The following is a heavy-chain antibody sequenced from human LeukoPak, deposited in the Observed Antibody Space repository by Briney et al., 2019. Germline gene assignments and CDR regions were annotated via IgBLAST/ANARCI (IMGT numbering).Heavy chain of an antibody. D-gene: IGHD1-26*01. CDR2: IKQDGSEK. CDR3: ARDSGSYSDFDY. V-gene: IGHV3-7*01. Sequence: GGSLRLSCAASGCTFSSYWMSWVRQAPGKGLEWVANIKQDGSEKYYVDSVKGRFTISRDNAKNSLYLQMNSLRAEDTAVYYCARDSGSYSDFDYWGQGTLVTVSS. CDR1: GCTFSSYW. J-gene: IGHJ4*02.